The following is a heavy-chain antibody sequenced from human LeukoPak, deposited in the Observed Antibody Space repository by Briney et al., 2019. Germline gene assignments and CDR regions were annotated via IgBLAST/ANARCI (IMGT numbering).Heavy chain of an antibody. V-gene: IGHV2-5*02. CDR3: AHSPLVKLYDNSGYGTYYFDY. D-gene: IGHD3-22*01. CDR2: IYWDDDK. J-gene: IGHJ4*02. CDR1: GFSLRTRGVG. Sequence: KVSGPTLVNPTQTLTLTCTFSGFSLRTRGVGVGWIRQPPGKALEWLSLIYWDDDKRYSPSLKSRLTITKDTSKNQVVLTMTNMDPVDTATYYCAHSPLVKLYDNSGYGTYYFDYWGQGTLVTVSS.